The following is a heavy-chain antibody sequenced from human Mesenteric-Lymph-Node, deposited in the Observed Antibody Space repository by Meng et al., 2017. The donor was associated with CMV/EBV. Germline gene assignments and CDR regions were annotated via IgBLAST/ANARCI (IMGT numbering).Heavy chain of an antibody. J-gene: IGHJ5*02. D-gene: IGHD5-12*01. V-gene: IGHV3-66*02. Sequence: SGCTVNNNYMDWVRQAPGKGLVSVSVIFSGGNTEYAESVRGRFTISRDDSKITVYLQMNSLRPEDTAIYYCARAYSGYDNWFDPWGQGTLVTVSS. CDR2: IFSGGNT. CDR3: ARAYSGYDNWFDP. CDR1: GCTVNNNY.